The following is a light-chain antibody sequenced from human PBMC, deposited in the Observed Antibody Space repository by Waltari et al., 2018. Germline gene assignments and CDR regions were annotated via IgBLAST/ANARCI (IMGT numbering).Light chain of an antibody. CDR1: KTVNSRY. Sequence: EFLLTQSPGTLSVSPGERATVSCRASKTVNSRYLAWYQQKPGQSPRLLIYGASTRATGTPDRFSGSGSGTDFTLTISSLEPEDFAVYYCQQYGSSGVTFGQGTTLQIK. CDR3: QQYGSSGVT. V-gene: IGKV3-20*01. J-gene: IGKJ2*01. CDR2: GAS.